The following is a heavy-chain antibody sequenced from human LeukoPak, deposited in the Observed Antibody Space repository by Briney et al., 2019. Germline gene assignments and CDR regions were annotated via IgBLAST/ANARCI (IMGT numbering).Heavy chain of an antibody. Sequence: SETLSLTCTVSAGSISSYYWSWIRQPPGKGLEWIGYIYYSGSTNYNPSLKSRVTISVDTSKNQFSLRLSSVTAADTAVYYCARDNLGLRDAFDIWGQGTMVTVSS. CDR1: AGSISSYY. J-gene: IGHJ3*02. V-gene: IGHV4-59*12. D-gene: IGHD5-12*01. CDR3: ARDNLGLRDAFDI. CDR2: IYYSGST.